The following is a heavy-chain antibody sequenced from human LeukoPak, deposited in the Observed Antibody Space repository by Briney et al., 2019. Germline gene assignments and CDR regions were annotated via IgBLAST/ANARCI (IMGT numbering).Heavy chain of an antibody. Sequence: GGSLRFSCAASGFTFSSYWMSWVRQAPGKGLEWVANIKQDGSEKYYVDSVKGRFTISGDNAKNSLYLQMNSLRAEDTAVYYCARESYYYDSSGYYTDAFDIWGQGTMVTVSS. CDR3: ARESYYYDSSGYYTDAFDI. J-gene: IGHJ3*02. CDR1: GFTFSSYW. V-gene: IGHV3-7*03. CDR2: IKQDGSEK. D-gene: IGHD3-22*01.